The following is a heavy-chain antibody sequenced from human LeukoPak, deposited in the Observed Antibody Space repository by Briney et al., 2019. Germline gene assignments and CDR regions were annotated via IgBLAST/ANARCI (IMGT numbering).Heavy chain of an antibody. D-gene: IGHD4-11*01. CDR2: INHSGST. V-gene: IGHV4-34*01. CDR1: GGSFSGYY. J-gene: IGHJ5*02. Sequence: SETLSLTCAVYGGSFSGYYWSWIRQPPGKGLEWIGEINHSGSTSYNPSLKSRVTISVDTSKNQFSLKLSSVTAADTAVYYCARDTTTVTTIWFDPWGQGTLVTVSS. CDR3: ARDTTTVTTIWFDP.